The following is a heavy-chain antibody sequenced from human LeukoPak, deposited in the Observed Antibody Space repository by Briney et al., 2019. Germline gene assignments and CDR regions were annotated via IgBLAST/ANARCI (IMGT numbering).Heavy chain of an antibody. CDR1: GGSISSYY. J-gene: IGHJ6*03. Sequence: SETLSLTCTVSGGSISSYYWSWIRQPAGKGLEWIGRIYTSGSTNYNPSLKSRVTISVDKSKNQFSLKPSSVTAADTAVYYCAREFEYQLLPPYYYYMDVWGKGTTVTVSS. CDR2: IYTSGST. D-gene: IGHD2-2*01. CDR3: AREFEYQLLPPYYYYMDV. V-gene: IGHV4-4*07.